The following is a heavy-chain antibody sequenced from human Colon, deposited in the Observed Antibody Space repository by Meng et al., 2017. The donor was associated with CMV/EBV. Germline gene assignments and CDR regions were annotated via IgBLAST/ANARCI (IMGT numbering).Heavy chain of an antibody. D-gene: IGHD4-17*01. J-gene: IGHJ4*02. CDR2: IFYSSTT. V-gene: IGHV4-39*01. CDR3: ARHETYYDYGDYVPQYYFDT. CDR1: GGSIRTTSSY. Sequence: SETLSLTCIVSGGSIRTTSSYWGWIRQSPGKGLEWIASIFYSSTTNYHPSLRSRVSISVEASKNQFSLRLNSVTDADTAIYYCARHETYYDYGDYVPQYYFDTWGQGTPVTVSS.